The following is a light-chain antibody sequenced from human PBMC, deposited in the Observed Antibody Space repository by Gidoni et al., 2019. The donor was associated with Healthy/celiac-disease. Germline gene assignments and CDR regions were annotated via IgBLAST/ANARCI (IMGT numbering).Light chain of an antibody. V-gene: IGLV3-1*01. Sequence: SYELTQPPSVSVSPGQTASITCSGDKLGDKYACWYQQTPGQSPVLVIYQDSKRPSGIPERFSGSNSGNTATLTISGTQAMDEADYYCQAWDSSLWVFGGGTKLTVL. CDR1: KLGDKY. J-gene: IGLJ3*02. CDR2: QDS. CDR3: QAWDSSLWV.